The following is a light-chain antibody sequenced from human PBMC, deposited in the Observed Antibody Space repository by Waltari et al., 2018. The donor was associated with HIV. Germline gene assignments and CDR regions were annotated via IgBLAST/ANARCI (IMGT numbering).Light chain of an antibody. CDR3: QQSYTTPRT. CDR1: QRISNY. Sequence: DIQMTQSPSPLSASEGDRVPLTCGGRQRISNYLTWYQQKPGKAPKLLIYAASSLQRGVPSRFSGSGSGTDFTLTISSLQPEDFATYYCQQSYTTPRTFGHGTKVEIK. V-gene: IGKV1-39*01. J-gene: IGKJ1*01. CDR2: AAS.